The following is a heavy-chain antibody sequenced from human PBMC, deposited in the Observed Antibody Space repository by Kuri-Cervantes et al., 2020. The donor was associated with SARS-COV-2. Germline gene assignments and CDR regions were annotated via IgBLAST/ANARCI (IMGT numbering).Heavy chain of an antibody. J-gene: IGHJ4*02. V-gene: IGHV3-7*01. D-gene: IGHD1-26*01. CDR3: ARRASPYSGSYFGVGLFDY. CDR1: GFTSSIYW. CDR2: IKQDGSEK. Sequence: GGSLRLSCAASGFTSSIYWMSWVRQAPGKGLECVANIKQDGSEKYYVDSVKGRFTISRDNAKNSLYLQMNSLRAEDTAVYYCARRASPYSGSYFGVGLFDYWGQGTLVTVSS.